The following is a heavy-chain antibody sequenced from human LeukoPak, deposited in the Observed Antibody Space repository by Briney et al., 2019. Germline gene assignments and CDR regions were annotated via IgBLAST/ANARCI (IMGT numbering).Heavy chain of an antibody. CDR2: IYYSWST. CDR3: ARGYYDFWSGYYTVSWFDP. D-gene: IGHD3-3*01. CDR1: GGSISSHY. V-gene: IGHV4-59*11. Sequence: SETLSLTCTVSGGSISSHYWSWIRQPPGKGMEWIGYIYYSWSTNYNPYLKSRVTISVDTSKNQFSLKLSSVTAADTAVYYCARGYYDFWSGYYTVSWFDPWGQGTLVTVSS. J-gene: IGHJ5*02.